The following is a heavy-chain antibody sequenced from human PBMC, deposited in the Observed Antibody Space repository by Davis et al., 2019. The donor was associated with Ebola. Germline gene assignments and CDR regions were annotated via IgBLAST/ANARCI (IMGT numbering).Heavy chain of an antibody. CDR2: INHSGST. D-gene: IGHD1-26*01. Sequence: PSETLSLTCAVYGGSFSGYYWSWIRQPPGKGLEWIGEINHSGSTNYNPSLKSRVTISVDTSKNQFSLKLSSVTAADTAVYYCARGRGGSYFWGQGTLVTVSS. V-gene: IGHV4-34*01. CDR1: GGSFSGYY. J-gene: IGHJ4*02. CDR3: ARGRGGSYF.